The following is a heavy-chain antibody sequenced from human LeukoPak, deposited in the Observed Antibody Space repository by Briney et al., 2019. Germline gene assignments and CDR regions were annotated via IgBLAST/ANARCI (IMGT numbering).Heavy chain of an antibody. D-gene: IGHD6-19*01. J-gene: IGHJ6*03. Sequence: KPSETLSLTCAVYGGSFSGYYWSWIRQPPGEGLEWIGEINHSGSTNYNPSLKSRVTISVDTSKNQFSLKLSSVTAADTAVYYCARRGWAYYYMDVWGKGTTVTVSS. V-gene: IGHV4-34*01. CDR3: ARRGWAYYYMDV. CDR2: INHSGST. CDR1: GGSFSGYY.